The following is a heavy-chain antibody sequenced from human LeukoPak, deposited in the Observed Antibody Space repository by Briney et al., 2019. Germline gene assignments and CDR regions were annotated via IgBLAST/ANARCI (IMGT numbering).Heavy chain of an antibody. V-gene: IGHV5-51*01. CDR1: GYSFSTYW. CDR3: ARRGRYSGSQPGDF. D-gene: IGHD5-12*01. CDR2: IYPGDSDT. Sequence: GESLKISCKASGYSFSTYWIDWVRQMPGKGLEYMGVIYPGDSDTRYNPSFQGQVTISADKSIGTAYLQWSSLKASDTAMYYCARRGRYSGSQPGDFWGQGTLVTVSS. J-gene: IGHJ4*02.